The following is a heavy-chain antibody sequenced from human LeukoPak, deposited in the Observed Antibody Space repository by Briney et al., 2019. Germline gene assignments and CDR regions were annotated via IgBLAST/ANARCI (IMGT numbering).Heavy chain of an antibody. J-gene: IGHJ4*02. V-gene: IGHV4-61*01. CDR2: IYYSGST. CDR3: ASLSRGVVPAAIFDY. CDR1: AGSVSRDSYY. Sequence: SETLSLTCTVSAGSVSRDSYYWSWIRQPPGKGLEWIGYIYYSGSTNYNPSLKSRVTISVDTSKNQVSLKLRSVTAADTAVYYCASLSRGVVPAAIFDYWGQGTLVTVSS. D-gene: IGHD2-2*01.